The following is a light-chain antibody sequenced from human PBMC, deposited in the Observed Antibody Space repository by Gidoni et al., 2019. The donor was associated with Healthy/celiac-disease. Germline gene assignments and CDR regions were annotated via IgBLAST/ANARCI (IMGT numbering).Light chain of an antibody. Sequence: QSALTHPASVSVSPGQSITISCTGTSSDVGGYNYVSWYQQHPGKAPKLMIYEVSNRPSGVSNRFSGSKSGNTASLTISGLQAEDEADYYCSSYTSSSTLVVFGGGTKLTVL. CDR2: EVS. CDR1: SSDVGGYNY. CDR3: SSYTSSSTLVV. J-gene: IGLJ2*01. V-gene: IGLV2-14*01.